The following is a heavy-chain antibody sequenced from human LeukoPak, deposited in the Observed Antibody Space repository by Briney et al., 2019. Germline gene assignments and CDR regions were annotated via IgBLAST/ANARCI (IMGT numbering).Heavy chain of an antibody. CDR3: IRGGANTPFDY. J-gene: IGHJ4*02. CDR1: GFTFGDYT. CDR2: IRSKGYGGTT. Sequence: GGSLRLSCTASGFTFGDYTMSWFRQAPGKGLEWVGFIRSKGYGGTTEDAASVKGRFTISRDDSKSIAYLQMNSLKTEDTAVYYCIRGGANTPFDYWGQGTLVTVSS. V-gene: IGHV3-49*03. D-gene: IGHD2-15*01.